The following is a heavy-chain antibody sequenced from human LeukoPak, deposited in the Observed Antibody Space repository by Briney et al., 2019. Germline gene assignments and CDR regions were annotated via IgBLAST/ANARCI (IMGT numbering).Heavy chain of an antibody. D-gene: IGHD2-15*01. Sequence: SETLSLTCAVYGGSFSGYYWSWIRQPPGKGLEWIGEINHSGSTNYNPSLKTRVTISVDTSKNQFSLKLSSVTAADTAVYYCARLNCSGGSCYPDYWGQGTLVTVSS. V-gene: IGHV4-34*01. CDR1: GGSFSGYY. CDR2: INHSGST. CDR3: ARLNCSGGSCYPDY. J-gene: IGHJ4*02.